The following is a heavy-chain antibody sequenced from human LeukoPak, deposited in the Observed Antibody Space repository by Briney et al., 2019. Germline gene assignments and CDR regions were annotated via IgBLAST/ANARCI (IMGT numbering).Heavy chain of an antibody. Sequence: GGSLRLSCAASGFTFSSYWMHWVRQAPGKGLVWVSRINTEGSSTSYVDSVRGRFTISRDNAKNTLYLQMNSLRAEDTAVYYCIRGQHYDSSGISEWDFDYWGQGTLVTVSS. CDR3: IRGQHYDSSGISEWDFDY. V-gene: IGHV3-74*01. CDR2: INTEGSST. CDR1: GFTFSSYW. J-gene: IGHJ4*02. D-gene: IGHD3-22*01.